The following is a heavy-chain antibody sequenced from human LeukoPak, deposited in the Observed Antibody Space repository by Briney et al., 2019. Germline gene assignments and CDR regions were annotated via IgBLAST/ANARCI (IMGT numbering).Heavy chain of an antibody. J-gene: IGHJ3*02. V-gene: IGHV1-69*04. D-gene: IGHD3-10*01. Sequence: SVKVSCKASGGTFSSYAISWVRQAPGQGLEWMGRIIPILGIANYAQKFQGRVTITADKSTSTAYMELSSLRSEDTAVYYCAREILWFGERDGFDIWGQGTMVTVSS. CDR1: GGTFSSYA. CDR3: AREILWFGERDGFDI. CDR2: IIPILGIA.